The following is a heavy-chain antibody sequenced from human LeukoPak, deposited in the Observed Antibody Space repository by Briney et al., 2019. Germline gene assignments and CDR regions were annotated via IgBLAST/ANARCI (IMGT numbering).Heavy chain of an antibody. V-gene: IGHV3-7*04. CDR1: GFTFSNYW. CDR2: INRDGSDK. Sequence: GGSLRLSCAASGFTFSNYWMTWVRQAPGKGLEWVANINRDGSDKYYMASVQGRFTISRDNAKNSLSLQMNSLRVEDTAVYFCARAIEGAYDLRGQGTLVTVSS. J-gene: IGHJ4*02. CDR3: ARAIEGAYDL. D-gene: IGHD5-12*01.